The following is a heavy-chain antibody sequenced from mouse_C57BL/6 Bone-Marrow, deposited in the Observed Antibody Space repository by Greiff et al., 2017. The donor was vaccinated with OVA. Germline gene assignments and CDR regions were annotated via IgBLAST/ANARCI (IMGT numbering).Heavy chain of an antibody. CDR2: IYPGDGDT. CDR1: GYAFSNYW. D-gene: IGHD1-1*01. Sequence: VQLQQSGAELVKPEASVKISCKASGYAFSNYWMNWVKQRPGKGLEWIGQIYPGDGDTNYNGKFKGKATLTADKSSSTAYMQLSSLTSEDSAVYFCAREGGSPYYYAMDYWGQGTSVTVSS. J-gene: IGHJ4*01. CDR3: AREGGSPYYYAMDY. V-gene: IGHV1-80*01.